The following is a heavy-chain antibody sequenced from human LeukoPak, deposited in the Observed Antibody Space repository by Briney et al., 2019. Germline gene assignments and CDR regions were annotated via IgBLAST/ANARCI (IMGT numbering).Heavy chain of an antibody. V-gene: IGHV3-66*02. J-gene: IGHJ6*03. Sequence: GGSLRLSCAASGFTVSSNYMSWVRQAPGKGLEWVSVIYSGGSTYYADSVKGRFTISRDNSKNTLYLQINSLRAEDTAVYYCARNYYYYMDVWGKGTTVTVSS. CDR3: ARNYYYYMDV. CDR2: IYSGGST. CDR1: GFTVSSNY.